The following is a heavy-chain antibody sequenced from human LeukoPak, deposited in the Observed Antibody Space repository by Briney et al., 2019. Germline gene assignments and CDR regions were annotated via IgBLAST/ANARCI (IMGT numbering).Heavy chain of an antibody. CDR2: ISWDGGST. D-gene: IGHD4-17*01. CDR1: GFTFDDYA. J-gene: IGHJ4*02. CDR3: AKGTLGDYRAGPDY. Sequence: GGSLRLSCAASGFTFDDYALHWVRQVPGKGLEWVSFISWDGGSTYYADSVKGRFTISRDNSKNSLYLQMNSLRAEDTALYYCAKGTLGDYRAGPDYWGRGTLVTVSS. V-gene: IGHV3-43D*03.